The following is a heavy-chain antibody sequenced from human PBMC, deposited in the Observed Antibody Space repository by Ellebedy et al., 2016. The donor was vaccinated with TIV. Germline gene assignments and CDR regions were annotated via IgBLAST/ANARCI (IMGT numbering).Heavy chain of an antibody. CDR2: IYYSGST. V-gene: IGHV4-39*01. CDR3: ARHDAGLSSDCWSGYYDY. CDR1: GGSINSGSYY. Sequence: MPSETLSLTCTVSGGSINSGSYYWGWIRQPPGKGLEWIGSIYYSGSTSYNPSLKSRVTISVDTSKNQFSLKLSSVTAADTAVYYCARHDAGLSSDCWSGYYDYWGQGTLVTVSS. D-gene: IGHD3-3*01. J-gene: IGHJ4*02.